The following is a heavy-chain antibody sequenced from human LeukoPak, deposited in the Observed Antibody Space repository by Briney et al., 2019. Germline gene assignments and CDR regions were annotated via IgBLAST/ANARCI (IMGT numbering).Heavy chain of an antibody. V-gene: IGHV3-23*01. CDR1: GFTFSIFA. CDR2: VSRTGSTK. D-gene: IGHD2-15*01. J-gene: IGHJ4*02. CDR3: AKRKNSPGYSSLDQ. Sequence: GGSLRLSCVASGFTFSIFALDWVRQAPGRGLEWISVVSRTGSTKYYADSVKGRFTVSRDNSKNTVYLQMNSLRVDDSAVYYCAKRKNSPGYSSLDQWGQGTLVTVSS.